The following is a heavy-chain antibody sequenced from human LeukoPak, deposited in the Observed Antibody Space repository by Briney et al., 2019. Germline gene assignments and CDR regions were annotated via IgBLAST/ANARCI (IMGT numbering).Heavy chain of an antibody. CDR1: GYTFTGYY. J-gene: IGHJ4*02. CDR2: INPNSGGT. V-gene: IGHV1-2*02. D-gene: IGHD3-22*01. Sequence: GASVKVSCKASGYTFTGYYMHWVRQAPGQGLEWMGWINPNSGGTNYAQKFQGRVTMTRDTSISTAYMELSRLRPDDTAVYYCARDLGDSSGYLLFDYWGQGTLVTVSS. CDR3: ARDLGDSSGYLLFDY.